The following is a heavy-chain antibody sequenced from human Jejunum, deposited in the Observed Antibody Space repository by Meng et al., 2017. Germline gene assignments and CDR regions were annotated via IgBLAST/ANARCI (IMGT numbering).Heavy chain of an antibody. D-gene: IGHD4-23*01. V-gene: IGHV3-74*01. CDR2: INSDGSTT. Sequence: GSLRLSCAASGFTFSSYWMHWVRQAPGKGLVWVSRINSDGSTTSYADSVKGRFTISRANAKNTLYLQMNSLRAEDTAVYYCATGTTVVTSDWYFDLWGHGTLVTVSS. CDR3: ATGTTVVTSDWYFDL. J-gene: IGHJ2*01. CDR1: GFTFSSYW.